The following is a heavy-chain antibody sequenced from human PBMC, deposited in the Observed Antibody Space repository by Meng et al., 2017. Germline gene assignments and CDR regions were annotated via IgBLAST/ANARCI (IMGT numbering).Heavy chain of an antibody. Sequence: QITLKESGTQLGKPTQTLTLTCTFSGFSLSTSGVGVGWIRQPPGKALEWLALIYWNDDKRYSPSLKSRLTITKDTSKNQVVLTMTNMDPVDTATYYCAHIPYSSSWYEYFQHWGQGTLVTVSS. D-gene: IGHD6-13*01. CDR2: IYWNDDK. CDR3: AHIPYSSSWYEYFQH. J-gene: IGHJ1*01. V-gene: IGHV2-5*01. CDR1: GFSLSTSGVG.